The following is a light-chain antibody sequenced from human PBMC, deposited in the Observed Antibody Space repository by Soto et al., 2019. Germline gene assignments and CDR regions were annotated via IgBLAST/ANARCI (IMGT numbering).Light chain of an antibody. CDR2: KAS. J-gene: IGKJ1*01. CDR1: QSISSW. CDR3: QQYNDNWT. Sequence: DIQMTQSPSTLSASVGDRVTITCRASQSISSWLAWYQQKPGKAPKLLIYKASTLQSWFPSRFSGSGSGTEFTLAISSLQPDDSATYYCQQYNDNWTFGQGTKV. V-gene: IGKV1-5*03.